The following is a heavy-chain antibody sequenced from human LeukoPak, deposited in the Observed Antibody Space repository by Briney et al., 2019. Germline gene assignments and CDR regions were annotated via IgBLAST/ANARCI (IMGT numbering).Heavy chain of an antibody. CDR1: GFTFTSYG. J-gene: IGHJ6*03. Sequence: ASVKVSCKASGFTFTSYGISWVRQAPGQGLEWMGWISAYNGNTNYAQKLQGRVTMTTDTSTSTAYMELRSLRSDDTAVYYCARDGTWIQLWFPEDNYYMDVWGKGTTVTVSS. CDR2: ISAYNGNT. V-gene: IGHV1-18*01. D-gene: IGHD5-18*01. CDR3: ARDGTWIQLWFPEDNYYMDV.